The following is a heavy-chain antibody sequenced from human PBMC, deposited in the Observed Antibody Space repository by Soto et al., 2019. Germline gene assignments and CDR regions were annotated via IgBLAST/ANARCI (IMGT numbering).Heavy chain of an antibody. CDR3: AKGAGDRLSLGMDV. V-gene: IGHV3-30*18. Sequence: QVQLVESGGGVVQPGWSLRLSCAASGFSISDYGMEWVRQAPGKGLEWVALISYDGNNTYYADSVKGRFTISRDNSKDTLFLQMTGLRAEDTAVYYCAKGAGDRLSLGMDVWGQGTTVTVCS. CDR1: GFSISDYG. CDR2: ISYDGNNT. D-gene: IGHD1-26*01. J-gene: IGHJ6*02.